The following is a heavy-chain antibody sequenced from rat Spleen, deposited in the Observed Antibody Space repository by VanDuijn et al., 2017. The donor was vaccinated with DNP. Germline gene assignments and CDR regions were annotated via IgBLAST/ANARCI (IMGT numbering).Heavy chain of an antibody. CDR3: TTLTIASLYAMDA. J-gene: IGHJ4*01. V-gene: IGHV5-27*01. CDR1: GFTFSNYG. CDR2: ITNSGGST. D-gene: IGHD1-2*01. Sequence: EVQLVESGGGLVQPGRSLKLSCAASGFTFSNYGMAWVRQAPTKGLEWVASITNSGGSTYYRDSVKGRFTISRDNAKSTLYLQMDSLRSEDTATYYCTTLTIASLYAMDAWGQGTSVTVSS.